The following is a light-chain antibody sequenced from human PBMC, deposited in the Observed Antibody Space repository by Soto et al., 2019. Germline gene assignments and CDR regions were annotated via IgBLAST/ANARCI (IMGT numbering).Light chain of an antibody. CDR2: GAS. CDR1: QSVSSS. J-gene: IGKJ1*01. CDR3: QLYNNWPPWT. Sequence: EIVMTQPPATLSVSPGERATLSCRASQSVSSSLAWYQQRPGQAPRLLIYGASTRATGIPARFSGSGSGTEFALTISSLQSEDFAVYYCQLYNNWPPWTFGQGTKVEIK. V-gene: IGKV3-15*01.